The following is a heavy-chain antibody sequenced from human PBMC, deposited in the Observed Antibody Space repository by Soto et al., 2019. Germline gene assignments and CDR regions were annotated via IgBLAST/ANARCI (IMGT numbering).Heavy chain of an antibody. Sequence: SETLSLTCTVSGGSISSYYWSWIRQPPGKGLEWIGYIYYSGSTNYNPSLKSRVTISVDTSKNQFSLKLSSVTAADTAVYYCARNPCGGSGGSCYSGGYYYYYSGMDVWGQGTTVTVSS. CDR2: IYYSGST. CDR3: ARNPCGGSGGSCYSGGYYYYYSGMDV. CDR1: GGSISSYY. J-gene: IGHJ6*02. D-gene: IGHD2-15*01. V-gene: IGHV4-59*01.